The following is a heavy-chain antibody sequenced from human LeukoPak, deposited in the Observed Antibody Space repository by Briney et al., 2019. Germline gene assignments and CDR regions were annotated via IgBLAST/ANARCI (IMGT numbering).Heavy chain of an antibody. D-gene: IGHD6-13*01. CDR2: INSDGSST. V-gene: IGHV3-74*01. CDR1: GFTFSSYW. CDR3: ARDRRRNIPALVPYYYYGMDV. Sequence: GGSLRLSCAASGFTFSSYWMHWVRQAPGKGLVWVSRINSDGSSTSYADSVKGRFTISRDNAKNTLYLQMNGLRAEDTAVYYCARDRRRNIPALVPYYYYGMDVWGQGTTVTVSS. J-gene: IGHJ6*02.